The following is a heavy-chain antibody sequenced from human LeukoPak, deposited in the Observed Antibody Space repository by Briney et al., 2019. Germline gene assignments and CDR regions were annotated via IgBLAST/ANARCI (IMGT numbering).Heavy chain of an antibody. CDR3: ARDSSSSGVGLRYYYYYGMDV. CDR2: IYYSGST. J-gene: IGHJ6*02. CDR1: GGPISSYY. D-gene: IGHD6-6*01. Sequence: SETLSLTSTVPGGPISSYYWSWIRQPPGKGPEWIGYIYYSGSTNYNPSLKSRVTISVDTSKNQFSLKLSSVTAADTAVYYCARDSSSSGVGLRYYYYYGMDVWGQGTTVTVSS. V-gene: IGHV4-59*01.